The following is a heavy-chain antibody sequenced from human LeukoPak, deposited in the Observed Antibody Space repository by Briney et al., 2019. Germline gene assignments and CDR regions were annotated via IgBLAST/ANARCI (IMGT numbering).Heavy chain of an antibody. V-gene: IGHV3-48*03. CDR2: ISSSGSTI. J-gene: IGHJ4*02. CDR3: AREESRDGYNYDY. CDR1: GFTFSSYE. Sequence: RPGGSLRLSCAASGFTFSSYEMHWVRQAPGKGLEWVSYISSSGSTIYYADSVKGRFTISRDNAKNSLYLQMNSLRAEDRAVYYCAREESRDGYNYDYWGQGTLVTVSS. D-gene: IGHD5-24*01.